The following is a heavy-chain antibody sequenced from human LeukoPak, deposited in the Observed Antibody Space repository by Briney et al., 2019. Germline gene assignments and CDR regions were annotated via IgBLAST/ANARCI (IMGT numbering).Heavy chain of an antibody. Sequence: SETLSLTCTVYGGSNSSYYWSWLRQPAGKGVEWIGRIYTSGSTNYNPSLKSRVTMSVDTSKNQFSLKLSSVTAADTAVYYCAREPPGHYYDSSGYYYDYWGQGTLVTVSS. D-gene: IGHD3-22*01. CDR1: GGSNSSYY. CDR2: IYTSGST. CDR3: AREPPGHYYDSSGYYYDY. V-gene: IGHV4-4*07. J-gene: IGHJ4*02.